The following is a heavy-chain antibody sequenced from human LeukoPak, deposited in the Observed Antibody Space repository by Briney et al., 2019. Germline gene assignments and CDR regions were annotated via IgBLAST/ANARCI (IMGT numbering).Heavy chain of an antibody. D-gene: IGHD4-23*01. CDR3: ARDNSVEDTAWWFDP. CDR2: INPSGGST. J-gene: IGHJ5*02. V-gene: IGHV1-46*01. CDR1: GYTFTSYY. Sequence: GASVTVSCKASGYTFTSYYMHWVRQASGQGLEWMGIINPSGGSTSYAQKFQGRVTMTRDMSTSTDYMELSSLRSEDTAVYYCARDNSVEDTAWWFDPWGQGTLVTVSS.